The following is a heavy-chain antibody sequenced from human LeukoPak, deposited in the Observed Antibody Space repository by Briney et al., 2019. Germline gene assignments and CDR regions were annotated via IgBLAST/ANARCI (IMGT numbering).Heavy chain of an antibody. D-gene: IGHD6-19*01. CDR2: INGNTGDT. CDR3: ARDGAVTGSYNGFDP. J-gene: IGHJ5*02. Sequence: ASVKVSCKASGYTLTGYYMHWVRQAPGQGLEWMGWINGNTGDTRYAEKFQGRVTMTRDTSISTAYMELRSLTSDDSAVYYCARDGAVTGSYNGFDPWGQGTLVSVSS. V-gene: IGHV1-2*02. CDR1: GYTLTGYY.